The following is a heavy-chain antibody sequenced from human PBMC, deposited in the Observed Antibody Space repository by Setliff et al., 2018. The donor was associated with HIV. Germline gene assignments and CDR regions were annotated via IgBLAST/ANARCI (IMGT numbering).Heavy chain of an antibody. J-gene: IGHJ4*02. V-gene: IGHV1-18*01. CDR1: GYTFTTYD. CDR3: ARTDYGGNSGGNYFDY. D-gene: IGHD4-17*01. Sequence: VASVKVSCKASGYTFTTYDITWVRQAPGQGLEWLGWISPYNGHTNFAQKFQGRVTMTTDTATSTAYMEVRSLRSDDTAVYYCARTDYGGNSGGNYFDYWGRGSLVTVSS. CDR2: ISPYNGHT.